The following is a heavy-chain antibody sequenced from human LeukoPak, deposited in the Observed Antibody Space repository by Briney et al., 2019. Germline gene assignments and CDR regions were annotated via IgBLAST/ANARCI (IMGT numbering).Heavy chain of an antibody. D-gene: IGHD3-16*01. CDR3: ARGGRNYYFYGMDV. CDR1: GGSISSYY. J-gene: IGHJ6*02. Sequence: SETLSLTCTVSGGSISSYYWNWIRQPAGKGLEWIGRIYTSGSTNYNPSPKSRVTMSVDTSKNQFSLKLTSVTAADTAVYYCARGGRNYYFYGMDVWGQGTTVTVSS. V-gene: IGHV4-4*07. CDR2: IYTSGST.